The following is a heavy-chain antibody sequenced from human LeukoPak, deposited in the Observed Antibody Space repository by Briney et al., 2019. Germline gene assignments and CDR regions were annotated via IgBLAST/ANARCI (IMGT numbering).Heavy chain of an antibody. CDR3: EREQCIAVAGTD. D-gene: IGHD6-19*01. Sequence: GGSLRLSYSASGYTFSDYYMSWIRQAPGKGLEWVSYISSSGSTIYYADSVKGRFTISRDNAKNSLYLQMNSLRAEDTAVYYCEREQCIAVAGTDLGQAAQVTVSS. J-gene: IGHJ4*02. V-gene: IGHV3-11*01. CDR1: GYTFSDYY. CDR2: ISSSGSTI.